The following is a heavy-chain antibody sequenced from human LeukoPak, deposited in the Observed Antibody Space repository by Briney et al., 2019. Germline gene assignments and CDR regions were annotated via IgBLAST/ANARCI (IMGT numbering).Heavy chain of an antibody. CDR2: IYSGGTT. Sequence: GGSLRLSCAVSGFIVTSNYMSWVRLAPGKGLEWVSTIYSGGTTFYTDSVRGRFTISRDKSKNTLYLQMSSLRAEDAAIYYCARAVYYYASVSYNYYMDVWGKGTTVTISS. J-gene: IGHJ6*03. CDR3: ARAVYYYASVSYNYYMDV. V-gene: IGHV3-53*01. CDR1: GFIVTSNY. D-gene: IGHD3-10*01.